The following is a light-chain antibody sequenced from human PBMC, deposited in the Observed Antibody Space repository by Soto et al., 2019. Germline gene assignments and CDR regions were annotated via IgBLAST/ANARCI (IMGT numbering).Light chain of an antibody. Sequence: DIQMTQSPSTLSASVGDRVTITCRASQTISGWLAWYQQKPGKAPKLLIYKASTLQSGDPSRFSGSGSGTEFTLTISSLQPDDFATYYCQQYNSYPYTFGQGTTLEIK. CDR1: QTISGW. V-gene: IGKV1-5*03. J-gene: IGKJ2*01. CDR3: QQYNSYPYT. CDR2: KAS.